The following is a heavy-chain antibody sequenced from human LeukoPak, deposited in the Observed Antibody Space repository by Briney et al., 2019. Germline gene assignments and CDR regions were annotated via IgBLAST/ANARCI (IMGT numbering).Heavy chain of an antibody. J-gene: IGHJ4*02. CDR1: GFTFSSYV. V-gene: IGHV3-23*01. CDR2: ISYSGGST. Sequence: GGSLRLSCAASGFTFSSYVMSWVRQAPGKGLEWVSGISYSGGSTYYADSVKGRFTISRDNAKNSLYLQMNSLRAEDTAVYYCARGAIAAAGYFDYWGQGTLVTVSS. D-gene: IGHD6-13*01. CDR3: ARGAIAAAGYFDY.